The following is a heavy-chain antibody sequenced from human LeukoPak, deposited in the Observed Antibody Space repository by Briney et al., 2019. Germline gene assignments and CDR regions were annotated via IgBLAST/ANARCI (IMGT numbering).Heavy chain of an antibody. Sequence: WVRQAPGKGLEWIGSIYYSGSTYYNPSLKSRVTISVDTSKNQFSLKLSSVTAADTAVYYCARRVYCSGGSCYSAIWGYYYGMDVWGQGTTVTVSS. CDR3: ARRVYCSGGSCYSAIWGYYYGMDV. J-gene: IGHJ6*02. V-gene: IGHV4-39*01. CDR2: IYYSGST. D-gene: IGHD2-15*01.